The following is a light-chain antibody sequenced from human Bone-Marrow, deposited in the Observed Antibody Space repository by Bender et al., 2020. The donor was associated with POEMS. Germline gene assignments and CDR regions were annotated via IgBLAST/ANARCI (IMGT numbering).Light chain of an antibody. CDR3: CSFARGDTWV. J-gene: IGLJ3*02. CDR2: DVS. Sequence: QSALTQPASLSGSPEQSITISCTGSSSDVGSYKLVSWYQQHPGKAPKLMIYDVSKRPSGVSNRFSGSKSGNTASLTISGLQAEDEADYYCCSFARGDTWVFGGGTKLTVL. V-gene: IGLV2-23*02. CDR1: SSDVGSYKL.